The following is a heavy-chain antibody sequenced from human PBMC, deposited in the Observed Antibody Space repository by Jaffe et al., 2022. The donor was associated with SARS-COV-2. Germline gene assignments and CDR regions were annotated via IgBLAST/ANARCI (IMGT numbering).Heavy chain of an antibody. D-gene: IGHD3-16*01. V-gene: IGHV4-59*01. CDR3: ARSFRRGQGEIFDY. CDR1: GGSMSNFY. CDR2: VHDSGNT. J-gene: IGHJ4*02. Sequence: QVELQESGPGLVMPSETLSLTCTVSGGSMSNFYWTWIRQPPGKGLEWIGYVHDSGNTNYSPSLKSRVTISLDTSKNQFSLTLSSVNAADTAVYYCARSFRRGQGEIFDYWGQGNLVTVSS.